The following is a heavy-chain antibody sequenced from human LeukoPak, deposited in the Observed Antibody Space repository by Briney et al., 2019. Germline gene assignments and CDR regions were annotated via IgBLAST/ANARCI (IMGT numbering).Heavy chain of an antibody. Sequence: ASVKVSCEASGYTFTGYSMHWVRQAPGQGLEWMGWINPNSGGTNYAQKFQGRVTMTRDTSISTAYMELSRLRSDDTAVYYCARAHNSYGSGFPYYGMDVWGLGTTVTVSS. CDR3: ARAHNSYGSGFPYYGMDV. J-gene: IGHJ6*02. CDR2: INPNSGGT. D-gene: IGHD3-10*01. V-gene: IGHV1-2*02. CDR1: GYTFTGYS.